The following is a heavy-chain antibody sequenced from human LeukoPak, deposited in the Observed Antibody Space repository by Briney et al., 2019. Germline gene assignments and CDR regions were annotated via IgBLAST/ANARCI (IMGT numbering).Heavy chain of an antibody. Sequence: GRSLRLSYAASGFTFSSYGIHWVRQAPGKGLEWVAVIWCDGSNKYYADSVKGRFTISRDNSKNTLYLQMNSLRAEDTAVYYCARGGWGVFYDSSGYDFDYWGQGTLVTVSS. CDR3: ARGGWGVFYDSSGYDFDY. D-gene: IGHD3-22*01. CDR1: GFTFSSYG. V-gene: IGHV3-33*01. CDR2: IWCDGSNK. J-gene: IGHJ4*02.